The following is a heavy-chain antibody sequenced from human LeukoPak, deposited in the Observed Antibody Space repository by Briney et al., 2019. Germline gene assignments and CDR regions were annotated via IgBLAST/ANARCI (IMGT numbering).Heavy chain of an antibody. V-gene: IGHV4-34*01. Sequence: SETLSLTCAVYGGSFSGYYWSWIRQPPGKGLEWIGEINHSVSTNYNPSLKSRVNISGDTSKNQFSLKLSSVTAADTAVYYCARGAHYYDILTGYPRPQHYFDYWGQGTLVTVSS. D-gene: IGHD3-9*01. J-gene: IGHJ4*02. CDR2: INHSVST. CDR3: ARGAHYYDILTGYPRPQHYFDY. CDR1: GGSFSGYY.